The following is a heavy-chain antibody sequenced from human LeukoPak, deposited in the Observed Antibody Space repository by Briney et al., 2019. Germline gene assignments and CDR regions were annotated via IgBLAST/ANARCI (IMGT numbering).Heavy chain of an antibody. D-gene: IGHD3-22*01. J-gene: IGHJ4*02. Sequence: GGSLRLSCAASGFTFSSYSMNWVRQAPGKGLEWVSYISGSTSTIYYADSVKSRFTISRDNAKYSLYLQMNTLRAEDTALYYCARDPRGDSSGFYPNLGYWGQGTLVTVSS. CDR2: ISGSTSTI. V-gene: IGHV3-48*01. CDR3: ARDPRGDSSGFYPNLGY. CDR1: GFTFSSYS.